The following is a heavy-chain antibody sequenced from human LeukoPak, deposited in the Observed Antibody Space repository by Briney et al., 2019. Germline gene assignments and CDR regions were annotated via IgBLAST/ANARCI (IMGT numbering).Heavy chain of an antibody. CDR2: IYYSGST. J-gene: IGHJ4*02. CDR3: ARDSGWYHYFDY. V-gene: IGHV4-59*11. CDR1: GGSISSHY. D-gene: IGHD6-19*01. Sequence: PSETQSLTCTVSGGSISSHYWSWIRQPPGKGLEWIGYIYYSGSTNYNPSLKSRVTISVDTSKNQFSLKLSSVTAADTAVYYCARDSGWYHYFDYWGQGTLVTVSS.